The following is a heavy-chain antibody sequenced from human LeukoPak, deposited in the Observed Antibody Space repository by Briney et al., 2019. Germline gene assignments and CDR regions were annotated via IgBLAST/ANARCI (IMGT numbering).Heavy chain of an antibody. J-gene: IGHJ4*02. CDR2: ISYDGSNK. Sequence: SGRSLRLSCAASGFTFSSYAMHWVRQAPGKGLEWVAVISYDGSNKYYADSVKGRFTISRDNAKNSLYLQMNSLRAEDTAVYYCARETMVRGVISYWGQGTLVTVSS. CDR3: ARETMVRGVISY. D-gene: IGHD3-10*01. V-gene: IGHV3-30-3*01. CDR1: GFTFSSYA.